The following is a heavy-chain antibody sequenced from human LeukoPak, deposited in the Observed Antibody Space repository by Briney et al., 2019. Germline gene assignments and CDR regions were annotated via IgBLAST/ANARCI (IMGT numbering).Heavy chain of an antibody. D-gene: IGHD6-19*01. CDR2: INHSGST. CDR1: GVSFSGYY. V-gene: IGHV4-34*01. Sequence: SETLSLTCAVYGVSFSGYYWSWLRQRPGKGLEWVGEINHSGSTNYNPSLKSRVTISVDTSKNQFSLKLSSGTAADTAVYYCARGRNSSGWYRFQHWGQGTLVTVSS. J-gene: IGHJ1*01. CDR3: ARGRNSSGWYRFQH.